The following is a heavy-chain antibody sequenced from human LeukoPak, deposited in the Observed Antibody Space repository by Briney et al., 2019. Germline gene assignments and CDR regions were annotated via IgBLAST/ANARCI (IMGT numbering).Heavy chain of an antibody. J-gene: IGHJ6*03. CDR1: GYTFTSYD. V-gene: IGHV1-8*03. CDR3: ARKYSGYDPYYYYYMDV. D-gene: IGHD5-12*01. Sequence: ASVKVSCKASGYTFTSYDINWVRQATGQGLEWMGWMNPNSGNTGYAQKFQGRVTITRNISISTAYMELSSLRSEDTAVYYCARKYSGYDPYYYYYMDVWGKGTTVTVSS. CDR2: MNPNSGNT.